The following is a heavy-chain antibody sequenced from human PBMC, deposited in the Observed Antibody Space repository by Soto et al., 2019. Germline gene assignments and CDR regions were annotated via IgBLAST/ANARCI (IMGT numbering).Heavy chain of an antibody. CDR1: GGSLSGYY. CDR2: SNHSGGT. V-gene: IGHV4-34*01. J-gene: IGHJ6*02. Sequence: QVQLHQWGAGLLKPSETLSLTCGVYGGSLSGYYWTWVRQPPGRGLEWIGESNHSGGTKYNPSLKTRVNISIDMSKNQFSLKLNSVTAADTAAYSCARGRGGAREYFYYGMDVWGQGTTVTVSS. D-gene: IGHD1-26*01. CDR3: ARGRGGAREYFYYGMDV.